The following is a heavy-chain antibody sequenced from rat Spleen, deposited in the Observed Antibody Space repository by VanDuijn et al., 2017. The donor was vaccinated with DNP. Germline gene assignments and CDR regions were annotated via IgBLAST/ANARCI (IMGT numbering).Heavy chain of an antibody. V-gene: IGHV5S13*01. CDR1: GFTFTNYG. J-gene: IGHJ2*01. CDR2: ITTDGVNT. CDR3: ARGPNFGGYSDFFDY. Sequence: EVQLVESGGGFVQPGGSLKLSCVASGFTFTNYGMAWVRQAPTRGLEWVASITTDGVNTYYRDSVKGRFTISRDNARNSLYLQMNTLGSEDTALYYCARGPNFGGYSDFFDYWGQGVVVTVSS. D-gene: IGHD1-11*01.